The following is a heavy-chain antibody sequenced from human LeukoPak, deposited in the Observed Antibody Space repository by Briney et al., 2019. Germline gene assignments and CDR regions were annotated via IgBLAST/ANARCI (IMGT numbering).Heavy chain of an antibody. V-gene: IGHV1-69*13. CDR2: IIPIFGTA. CDR3: ARRGTAESRGSSSDYYMDV. CDR1: GGTFSSYA. Sequence: VASVKVSCKASGGTFSSYAISWVRQAPGQGLEWMGGIIPIFGTANYAQKFQGRVTITADESTSTAYMELSSLRSEDTAVYYCARRGTAESRGSSSDYYMDVWGKGTTVTVSS. D-gene: IGHD6-13*01. J-gene: IGHJ6*03.